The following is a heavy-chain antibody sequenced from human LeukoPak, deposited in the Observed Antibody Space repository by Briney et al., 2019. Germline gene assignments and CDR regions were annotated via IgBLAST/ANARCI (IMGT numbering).Heavy chain of an antibody. J-gene: IGHJ6*03. V-gene: IGHV4-34*01. CDR2: INHSGST. CDR1: GGSFSGYY. D-gene: IGHD6-6*01. CDR3: ARGLSSPYYYYYMDV. Sequence: SETLSLTCAVYGGSFSGYYWSWIRQPPGKGLEWIGEINHSGSTNYNPSLKSRVTISVDTSKNQFSLKLSSVTAADTAVYYCARGLSSPYYYYYMDVWGKGTTVTVSS.